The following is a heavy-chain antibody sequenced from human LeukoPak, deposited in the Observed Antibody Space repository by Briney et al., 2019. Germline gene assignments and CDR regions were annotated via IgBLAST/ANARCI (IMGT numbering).Heavy chain of an antibody. Sequence: SETLSLTCAVSGGSISSGGYSWSWLRQPPGKGLEWIGYIYYSGSTFYNPSLQSRVTISVDKSKNQFSLKLRSVTAADTAVYYCARDPHSGSDYWGQGTLVTVSS. J-gene: IGHJ4*02. CDR3: ARDPHSGSDY. CDR2: IYYSGST. CDR1: GGSISSGGYS. D-gene: IGHD2-21*01. V-gene: IGHV4-30-4*07.